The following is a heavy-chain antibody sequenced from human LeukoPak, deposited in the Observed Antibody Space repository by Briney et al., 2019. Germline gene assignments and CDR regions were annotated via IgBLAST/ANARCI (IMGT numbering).Heavy chain of an antibody. J-gene: IGHJ4*02. CDR2: INHSGST. CDR1: GGSFSGYY. D-gene: IGHD4-17*01. V-gene: IGHV4-34*01. CDR3: AGSTGPFDY. Sequence: SETLSLTCAVYGGSFSGYYWSWIRQPPGKGLEWIGEINHSGSTNYNPSLKSRVTISVDTSKNQFSLKLSSVAAADTAVYYCAGSTGPFDYWGQGTLVTVSS.